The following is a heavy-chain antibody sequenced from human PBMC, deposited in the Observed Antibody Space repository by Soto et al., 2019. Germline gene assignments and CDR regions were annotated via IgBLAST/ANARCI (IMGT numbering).Heavy chain of an antibody. V-gene: IGHV4-59*08. CDR3: ARHYYGEDAFDI. D-gene: IGHD3-22*01. CDR1: GGSISSYY. CDR2: IYYSGST. Sequence: PSETLSLTCTVSGGSISSYYWSWIRQPPGKGLEWIGYIYYSGSTNYNPSLKSRVTISVDTSKNQFSLKLSSVTAADTAVYYCARHYYGEDAFDIWGQGTMVTVSS. J-gene: IGHJ3*02.